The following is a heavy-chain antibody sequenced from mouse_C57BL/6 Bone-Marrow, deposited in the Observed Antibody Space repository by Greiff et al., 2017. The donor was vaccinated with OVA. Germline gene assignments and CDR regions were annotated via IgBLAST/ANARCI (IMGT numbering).Heavy chain of an antibody. Sequence: VQVVESGPELVKPGASVKISCKASGYAFSSSWMNWVKQRPGKGLEWIGRIYPGDGDTNYNGKFKGKATLTADKSSSTAYMQLSSLTSEDSAVYFCAWLRVRFAYWGQGTLVTVSA. CDR2: IYPGDGDT. J-gene: IGHJ3*01. D-gene: IGHD2-2*01. CDR3: AWLRVRFAY. V-gene: IGHV1-82*01. CDR1: GYAFSSSW.